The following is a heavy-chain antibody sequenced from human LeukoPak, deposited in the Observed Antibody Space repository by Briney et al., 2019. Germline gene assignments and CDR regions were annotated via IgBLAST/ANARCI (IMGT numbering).Heavy chain of an antibody. V-gene: IGHV4-39*07. Sequence: SETLSLTCTVSGGSISSSSYYWGWIRQPPGKGLEWIGSIYYSGSTYYNPSLKSRVTISVDTSKNQFSLKLSSVTAADTAVYYCARGDYDILTGYYGLGAYYYYYMDVWGKGTTVTVSS. CDR3: ARGDYDILTGYYGLGAYYYYYMDV. J-gene: IGHJ6*03. D-gene: IGHD3-9*01. CDR2: IYYSGST. CDR1: GGSISSSSYY.